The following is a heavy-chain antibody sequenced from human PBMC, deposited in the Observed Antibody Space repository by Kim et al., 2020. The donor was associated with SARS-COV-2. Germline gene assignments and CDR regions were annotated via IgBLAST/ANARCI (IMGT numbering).Heavy chain of an antibody. CDR1: GFTFSSYG. D-gene: IGHD3-10*01. CDR3: AKDPYYYGSGSYVSYYYYGMDV. J-gene: IGHJ6*02. Sequence: GGSLRLSCAASGFTFSSYGMHWVRQAPGKGLEWVAVISYDGSNKYYADSVKGRFTISRDNSKNTLYLQMNSLRAEDTAVYYCAKDPYYYGSGSYVSYYYYGMDVWGQGTTVTVSS. V-gene: IGHV3-30*18. CDR2: ISYDGSNK.